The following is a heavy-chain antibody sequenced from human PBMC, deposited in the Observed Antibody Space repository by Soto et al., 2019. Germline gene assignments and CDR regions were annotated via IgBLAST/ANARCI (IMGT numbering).Heavy chain of an antibody. CDR1: GFTFSSYG. J-gene: IGHJ4*02. D-gene: IGHD3-10*01. Sequence: QVQLVESGGGVVQPGRSLRLSCAASGFTFSSYGMHWVRQAPGKGLEWVAVISYDGSNKYYADSVKGRFTISRDNSKNPLYLQMTNLRAEDTAVYYCAKEMVRGAFHSYYFDYWGQGTLVTVSS. V-gene: IGHV3-30*18. CDR3: AKEMVRGAFHSYYFDY. CDR2: ISYDGSNK.